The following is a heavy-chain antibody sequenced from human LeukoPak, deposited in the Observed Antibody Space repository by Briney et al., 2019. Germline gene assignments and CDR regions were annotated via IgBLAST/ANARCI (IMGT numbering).Heavy chain of an antibody. V-gene: IGHV3-11*03. J-gene: IGHJ4*02. CDR2: ISSSSSYT. D-gene: IGHD3-10*01. Sequence: PGGSLRLSCAASGFTFSDYYMSWIRQAPGKGLEWVSYISSSSSYTNYADSVKGRFTISRDNSKNTLYLQMNSLRAEDTAMYYCAKGSSAGRPYYFDYWGQGTLVTVSS. CDR1: GFTFSDYY. CDR3: AKGSSAGRPYYFDY.